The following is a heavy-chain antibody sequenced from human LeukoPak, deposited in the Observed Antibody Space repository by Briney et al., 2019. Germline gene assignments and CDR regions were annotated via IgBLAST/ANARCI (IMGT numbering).Heavy chain of an antibody. J-gene: IGHJ3*02. CDR2: IRYDGSNK. CDR1: GFTFSSYG. Sequence: GXXLRLSCAASGFTFSSYGMHWVRQAPGKGLEWVAFIRYDGSNKYYADSVKGRFTISRDNSKNTLYLQMNSLRAEDTAVYYCAKDDLREDDAFDIWGQGTMVTVSS. CDR3: AKDDLREDDAFDI. V-gene: IGHV3-30*02.